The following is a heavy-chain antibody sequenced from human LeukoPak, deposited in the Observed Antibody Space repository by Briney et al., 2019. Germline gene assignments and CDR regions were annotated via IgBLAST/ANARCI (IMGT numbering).Heavy chain of an antibody. Sequence: SERLSLTCTASGGSISSYYWSWIRQPPGKGLEWIGFIFYSGTTNYNPSLKSRVTISVDTSKNQFSLKMSSVTAADTAVYYCARGGWNKFDYWGQGTLVTVSS. CDR2: IFYSGTT. CDR1: GGSISSYY. D-gene: IGHD3-22*01. J-gene: IGHJ4*02. V-gene: IGHV4-59*01. CDR3: ARGGWNKFDY.